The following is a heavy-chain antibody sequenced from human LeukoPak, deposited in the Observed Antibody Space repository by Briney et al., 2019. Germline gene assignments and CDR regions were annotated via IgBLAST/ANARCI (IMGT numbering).Heavy chain of an antibody. CDR1: GFTFSSYQ. J-gene: IGHJ4*02. D-gene: IGHD7-27*01. CDR2: ISSSSSTI. Sequence: GGSLRLSCAASGFTFSSYQMNWVRQAPRKGLEWVSYISSSSSTIYYADSVKGRFIISRDNAKNSLYLQMNSLRAEDTAVYYCARKLGIDSWGQGTLVTVSS. CDR3: ARKLGIDS. V-gene: IGHV3-48*01.